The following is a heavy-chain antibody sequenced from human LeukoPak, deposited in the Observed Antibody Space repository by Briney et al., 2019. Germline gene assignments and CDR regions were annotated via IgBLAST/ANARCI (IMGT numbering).Heavy chain of an antibody. CDR3: ASRYSSGSVGWFDP. CDR1: GGSISSSNW. CDR2: IYHSGST. Sequence: SSGTLSLTCAVSGGSISSSNWWSWVRQPPGKGLEWIGEIYHSGSTNYNPSLKSRVTISVDESKNQFSLKLSSVTAADTAVYYCASRYSSGSVGWFDPWGQGTLVTVSS. V-gene: IGHV4-4*02. D-gene: IGHD6-19*01. J-gene: IGHJ5*02.